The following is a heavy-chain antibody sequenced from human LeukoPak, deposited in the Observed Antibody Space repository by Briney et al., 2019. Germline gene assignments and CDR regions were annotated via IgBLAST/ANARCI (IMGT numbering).Heavy chain of an antibody. Sequence: SETLSLTCTVSGGSISTSSYSWGWIRQPPGRGLEWVGSIYYSGTTYYSPPLKSRLTISVDTSTNQFSLKLSSVTAADTAVDYCARLVASTARVGVDVWGQGTTVTVSS. CDR3: ARLVASTARVGVDV. CDR2: IYYSGTT. J-gene: IGHJ6*02. V-gene: IGHV4-39*01. CDR1: GGSISTSSYS. D-gene: IGHD2-2*01.